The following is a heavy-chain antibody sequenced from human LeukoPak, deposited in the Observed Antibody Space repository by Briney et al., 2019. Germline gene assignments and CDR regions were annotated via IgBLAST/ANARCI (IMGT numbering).Heavy chain of an antibody. V-gene: IGHV3-30*18. Sequence: PGRSLRLSCAASGFTFSSYGMHWVRQAPGKGLEWVAVISYDGSNKYYADSVKGRFTISRDNSKNTLYLQMNSLRAEDTAVYYCAKDCSGGSCHGRGGYWGQGTLVTVSS. CDR1: GFTFSSYG. CDR2: ISYDGSNK. J-gene: IGHJ4*02. D-gene: IGHD2-15*01. CDR3: AKDCSGGSCHGRGGY.